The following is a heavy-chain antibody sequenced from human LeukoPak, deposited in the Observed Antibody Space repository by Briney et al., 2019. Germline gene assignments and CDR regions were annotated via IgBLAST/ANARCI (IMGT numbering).Heavy chain of an antibody. J-gene: IGHJ4*02. D-gene: IGHD7-27*01. CDR3: ARVAHLTGDPYDY. CDR1: GFTFSSYS. CDR2: ISSSSSTI. V-gene: IGHV3-48*04. Sequence: PGGSLRLSCVASGFTFSSYSMNWVRQAPGKGLEWVSYISSSSSTIYYADSVKGRFTFPRDNAKNSLYLQMNSLRAEDTAVYYCARVAHLTGDPYDYWGQGTLVTVSS.